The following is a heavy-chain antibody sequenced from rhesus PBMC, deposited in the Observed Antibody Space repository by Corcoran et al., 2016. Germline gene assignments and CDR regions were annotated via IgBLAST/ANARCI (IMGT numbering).Heavy chain of an antibody. J-gene: IGHJ4*01. D-gene: IGHD6-25*01. Sequence: QVQLQESGPGVVKPSETLSLTCAVSGGSISSGYDWGWIRQPPGKGLEWIGYIYGSSGSTNYNPALQNRVPISKDASKNQFSLKLSSVTAADTAVYYCARSIAAAVFDYWGQGVLVTVSS. CDR1: GGSISSGYD. V-gene: IGHV4-76*01. CDR3: ARSIAAAVFDY. CDR2: IYGSSGST.